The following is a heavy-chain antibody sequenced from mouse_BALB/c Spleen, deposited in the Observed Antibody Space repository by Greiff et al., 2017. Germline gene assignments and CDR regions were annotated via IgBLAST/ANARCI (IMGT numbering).Heavy chain of an antibody. CDR2: IWTGGGT. CDR3: VLLLRDYFDY. D-gene: IGHD1-1*01. Sequence: QVQLKESGPGLVAPSQSLSITCTVSGFSLTSYDISWIRQPPGKGLEWLGVIWTGGGTNYNSAFMSRLSISKDNSKSQVFLKMNSLQTDDTAIYYCVLLLRDYFDYWGQGTTLTVSS. J-gene: IGHJ2*01. CDR1: GFSLTSYD. V-gene: IGHV2-9-2*01.